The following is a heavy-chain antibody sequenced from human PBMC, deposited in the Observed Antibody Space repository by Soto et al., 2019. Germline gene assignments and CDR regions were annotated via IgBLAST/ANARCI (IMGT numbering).Heavy chain of an antibody. D-gene: IGHD3-10*02. CDR1: GGSISSYY. CDR2: IFYSGST. CDR3: ARMIGDPVLSLDS. V-gene: IGHV4-59*01. Sequence: QVQLQESGPGLVKPSETLSLTCTVSGGSISSYYWSWIRQPPGKGLEWVGFIFYSGSTSYNHSLKCRVTISIDTSEYQFSLKLNSVTAADTAVYDGARMIGDPVLSLDSWGQGTLVAVSS. J-gene: IGHJ4*02.